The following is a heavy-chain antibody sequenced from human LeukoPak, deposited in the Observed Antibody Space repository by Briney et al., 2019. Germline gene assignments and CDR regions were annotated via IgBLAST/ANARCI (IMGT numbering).Heavy chain of an antibody. CDR1: GYTFTGYY. Sequence: ASVKVSCKASGYTFTGYYMHWVRQAPGQGLEWMGWINPNSGGTNYAQKFQGRVTMTRDTSISTAYMELSRLRSGDTAVYYCARGKSSIAARLVYWGQGTLVTVSS. CDR2: INPNSGGT. D-gene: IGHD6-6*01. CDR3: ARGKSSIAARLVY. J-gene: IGHJ4*02. V-gene: IGHV1-2*02.